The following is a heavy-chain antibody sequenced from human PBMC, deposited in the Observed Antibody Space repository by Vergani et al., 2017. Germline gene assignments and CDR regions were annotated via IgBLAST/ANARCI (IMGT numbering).Heavy chain of an antibody. Sequence: QVQLQQWGAGLLKPSETLSLTCAVSGYSISSGYYWGWIRQPPGKGLEWIGSIYHSGSTYYNPSLKSRVTISVDTSKNQFSLKLSSVTAADTAVYYCARESGTNNWFDPWGQGTLVTVSS. CDR3: ARESGTNNWFDP. CDR2: IYHSGST. J-gene: IGHJ5*02. D-gene: IGHD1-7*01. V-gene: IGHV4-38-2*02. CDR1: GYSISSGYY.